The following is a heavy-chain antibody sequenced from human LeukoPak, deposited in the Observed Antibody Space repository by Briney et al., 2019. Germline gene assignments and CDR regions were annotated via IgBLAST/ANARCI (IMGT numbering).Heavy chain of an antibody. Sequence: SETLSLTCTVSGGSISSYYWSWIRQPPGKGLEWIGYIYYSGSTNYNPSLKSRVTISVDTSKNQFSLKLSSVTAADTAVYYCASRRRRAETPDGSGSYLNGMDVWGQGTTVTVSS. CDR1: GGSISSYY. J-gene: IGHJ6*02. CDR2: IYYSGST. CDR3: ASRRRRAETPDGSGSYLNGMDV. V-gene: IGHV4-59*01. D-gene: IGHD3-10*01.